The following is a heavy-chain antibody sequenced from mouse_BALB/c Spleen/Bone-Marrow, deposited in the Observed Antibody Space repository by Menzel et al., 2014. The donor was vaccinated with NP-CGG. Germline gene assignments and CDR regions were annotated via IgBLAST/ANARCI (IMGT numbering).Heavy chain of an antibody. J-gene: IGHJ2*01. CDR3: ANYYYGYYFDS. Sequence: EVQLQQSGAELVKPGASVKLSCTASGFNIKDTYMHWVKQRPEQGLEWIGRIDPANGNTKYDPKFQGKATITADTSSNTAYLQLSSLTSEDTAAYYCANYYYGYYFDSWGQGTTLTVSS. CDR1: GFNIKDTY. V-gene: IGHV14-3*02. D-gene: IGHD1-1*01. CDR2: IDPANGNT.